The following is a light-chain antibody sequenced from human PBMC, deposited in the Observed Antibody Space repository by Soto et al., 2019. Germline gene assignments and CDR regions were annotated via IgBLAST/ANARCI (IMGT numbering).Light chain of an antibody. CDR1: SSNNGSNT. CDR2: SNN. Sequence: QSVRAQPPSASGTPGQRVTISCSGSSSNNGSNTVNWYQQLPGTAPKLLIYSNNQRPSGVPDRFSGSKSGTSASLAISGLQSEDEADYYCAAWDDSLNGYVFGTGTKLTVL. CDR3: AAWDDSLNGYV. V-gene: IGLV1-44*01. J-gene: IGLJ1*01.